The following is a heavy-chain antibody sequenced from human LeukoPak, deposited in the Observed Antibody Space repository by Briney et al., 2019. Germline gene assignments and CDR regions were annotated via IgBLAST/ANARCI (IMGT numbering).Heavy chain of an antibody. V-gene: IGHV3-23*01. CDR2: ISGSGGST. Sequence: GGSLRLSCAASGFTFSSYAMSWVRQAPGKGLEWVSAISGSGGSTYYADSVKGRFTISRDNSKNTLYLQMNSLRTEDTAVYYCARGGVRRGYYDYWGQGTLVTVSS. D-gene: IGHD1-14*01. CDR1: GFTFSSYA. J-gene: IGHJ4*02. CDR3: ARGGVRRGYYDY.